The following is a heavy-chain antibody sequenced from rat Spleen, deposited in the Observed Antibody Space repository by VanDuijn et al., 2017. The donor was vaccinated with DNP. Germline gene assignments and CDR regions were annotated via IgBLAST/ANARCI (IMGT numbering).Heavy chain of an antibody. CDR1: GFTFSYYV. D-gene: IGHD5-1*01. CDR3: TRQLGLDY. Sequence: EVQLVESGGGLVQPGRSLKLSCAASGFTFSYYVMHWIRQAPTKGLEWVASISPSGDSTYYRDSVKGRFTISRDDAKNSLYLQMNSLRSEDTATYYCTRQLGLDYWGQGVMVTVSS. CDR2: ISPSGDST. V-gene: IGHV5-19*01. J-gene: IGHJ2*01.